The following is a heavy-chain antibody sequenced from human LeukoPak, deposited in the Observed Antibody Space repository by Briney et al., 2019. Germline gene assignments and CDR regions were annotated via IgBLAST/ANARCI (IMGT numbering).Heavy chain of an antibody. CDR1: GGTFSSYA. J-gene: IGHJ6*02. V-gene: IGHV1-69*04. CDR2: IIPILGIA. D-gene: IGHD3-9*01. CDR3: ASPQSLRYFDWLSPYYYYGMDV. Sequence: ASVKVSCKASGGTFSSYAISWVRQAPGQGLEWTGRIIPILGIANYAQKFQGRVTITADKSTSTAYMELSSLRSEDTAVYYCASPQSLRYFDWLSPYYYYGMDVWGQGTTVTVSS.